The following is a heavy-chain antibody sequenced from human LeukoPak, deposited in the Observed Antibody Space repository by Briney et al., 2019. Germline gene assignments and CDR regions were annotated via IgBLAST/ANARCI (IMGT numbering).Heavy chain of an antibody. J-gene: IGHJ5*02. CDR2: IYDSGST. Sequence: SETLSLTCNVSGDSIRNYYWSWIRQAPGKGLEWIGHIYDSGSTNYNPSLKSRVTISVDTSKNQFSLKVSSVTAADTAVYYCARLARGRWFDPWGQGTLVTVSS. V-gene: IGHV4-59*08. CDR3: ARLARGRWFDP. CDR1: GDSIRNYY. D-gene: IGHD6-6*01.